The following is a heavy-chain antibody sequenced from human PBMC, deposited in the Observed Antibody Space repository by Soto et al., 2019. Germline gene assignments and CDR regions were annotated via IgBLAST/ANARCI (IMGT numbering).Heavy chain of an antibody. V-gene: IGHV1-46*03. Sequence: GASVNVSCKASGYTFTSYYMHWVRQAPGQGLEWMGIINPSGGSTSYAQKFQGRVTTTRDTSTSTVYMELSSLRSEDTAVYYCARGVVVVPADLYYMDVWGKGTTVTVSS. J-gene: IGHJ6*03. CDR1: GYTFTSYY. CDR2: INPSGGST. D-gene: IGHD2-2*01. CDR3: ARGVVVVPADLYYMDV.